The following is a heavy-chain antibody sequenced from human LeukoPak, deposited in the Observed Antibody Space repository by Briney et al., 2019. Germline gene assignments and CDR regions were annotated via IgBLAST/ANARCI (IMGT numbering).Heavy chain of an antibody. CDR1: GYSISSGYY. J-gene: IGHJ4*02. V-gene: IGHV4-38-2*02. Sequence: SETLSLTCTVSGYSISSGYYWGWIRPPPGKGLEWIGSIYHSGSTYYNPSLKSRVTISVDTSKNQFSLKLSSVTAADTAVYYCARGPWRWGQGTLVTVSS. CDR3: ARGPWR. CDR2: IYHSGST.